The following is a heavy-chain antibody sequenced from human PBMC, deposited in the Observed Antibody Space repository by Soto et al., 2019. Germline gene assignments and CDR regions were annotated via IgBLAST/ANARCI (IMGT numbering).Heavy chain of an antibody. D-gene: IGHD4-17*01. J-gene: IGHJ4*02. V-gene: IGHV1-18*01. Sequence: ASVKVSCKASGYTFTSYGISWVLQAPGQGLEWMGWISAYNGNTNYAQKLQGRVTITTDKSTSTAYMELRSLRSEDTAVYYCAILEPYGDYPYYFDYWGQGTLVTVSS. CDR3: AILEPYGDYPYYFDY. CDR2: ISAYNGNT. CDR1: GYTFTSYG.